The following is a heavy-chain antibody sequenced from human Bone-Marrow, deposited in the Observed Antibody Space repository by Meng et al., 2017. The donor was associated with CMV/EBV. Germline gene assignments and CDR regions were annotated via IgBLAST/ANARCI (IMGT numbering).Heavy chain of an antibody. Sequence: GSVSSGSYYWRWIRQPPGKGLEWIGYIYYSGSTNYNPSLKSRVTISVDTSKNQFSLKLSSVTAADTAVYYCARASLVVPAAYPLGPWGQGTLVTVSS. D-gene: IGHD2-2*01. V-gene: IGHV4-61*01. CDR1: GSVSSGSYY. CDR2: IYYSGST. CDR3: ARASLVVPAAYPLGP. J-gene: IGHJ5*02.